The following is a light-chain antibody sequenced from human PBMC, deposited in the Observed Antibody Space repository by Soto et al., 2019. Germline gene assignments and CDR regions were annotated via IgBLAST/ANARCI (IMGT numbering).Light chain of an antibody. J-gene: IGKJ1*01. V-gene: IGKV4-1*01. CDR2: WAS. CDR1: QSVLYSSNNKNY. Sequence: DIVMTQSPDSLAVSLGERATINCKSSQSVLYSSNNKNYLAWYQQKPGQPPKLLIYWASTRESGVPDRFSGSGSGTDFTLTISSLQAEDVAVYYCQQYYSPLWTFGQGTKVEIK. CDR3: QQYYSPLWT.